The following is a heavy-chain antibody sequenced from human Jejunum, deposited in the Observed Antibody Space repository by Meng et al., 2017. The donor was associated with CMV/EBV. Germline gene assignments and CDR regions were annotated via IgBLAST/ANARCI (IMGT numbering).Heavy chain of an antibody. D-gene: IGHD6-19*01. CDR3: TRSWLVRAVPYYFDA. V-gene: IGHV4-61*02. CDR2: IFPPGST. J-gene: IGHJ5*02. Sequence: VKLQESGPGVVKPSHTLSPTCTFFGDSLTSGSYSWSWLRQPAGKGLEGIGRIFPPGSTNYNPSLKSRVTISVDSSNNQFSLRLSSVTAADTAVYYCTRSWLVRAVPYYFDAWGPGTLVTVSS. CDR1: GDSLTSGSYS.